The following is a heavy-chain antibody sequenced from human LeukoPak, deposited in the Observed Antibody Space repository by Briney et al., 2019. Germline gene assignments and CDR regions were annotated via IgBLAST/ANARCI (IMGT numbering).Heavy chain of an antibody. Sequence: SETLSLTCTVSGGSISSGDYYWSWIRQPPGKGLEWIGYIYYSGSTYYNPSLKSRVTISVDTSKNQFSLKLSSVTAADTAVYYCARFDGDGDYGFGYWGQGTLVTVPS. D-gene: IGHD4-17*01. CDR1: GGSISSGDYY. CDR2: IYYSGST. J-gene: IGHJ4*02. V-gene: IGHV4-30-4*01. CDR3: ARFDGDGDYGFGY.